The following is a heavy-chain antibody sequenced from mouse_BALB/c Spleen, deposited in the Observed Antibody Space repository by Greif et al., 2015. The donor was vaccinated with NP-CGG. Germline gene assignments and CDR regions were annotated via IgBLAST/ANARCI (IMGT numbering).Heavy chain of an antibody. D-gene: IGHD2-14*01. Sequence: VQLQQSGAELVKPGASVKMSCKASGYTFTSYNMHWVKQTPGQGLEWIGAIYPGNGDTSYNQKFKGKATLTADKSSSTAYMQLSSLTSEDSAVYYCARKGNRYYYAMDYWGQGTSVTVSS. J-gene: IGHJ4*01. CDR3: ARKGNRYYYAMDY. V-gene: IGHV1-12*01. CDR1: GYTFTSYN. CDR2: IYPGNGDT.